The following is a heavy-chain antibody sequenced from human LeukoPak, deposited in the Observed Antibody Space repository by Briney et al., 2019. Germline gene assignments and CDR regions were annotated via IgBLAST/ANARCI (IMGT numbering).Heavy chain of an antibody. J-gene: IGHJ4*02. Sequence: AASVKVSCKVSGYTLTELSMHWVRQAPGKGLERMGGFDPEDGETIYAQKFQGRVTMTEDTSTDTAYMELSSLRSKDTAVYYCAIPGGSSRDFDYWGQGTLVTVSS. D-gene: IGHD6-13*01. CDR1: GYTLTELS. V-gene: IGHV1-24*01. CDR3: AIPGGSSRDFDY. CDR2: FDPEDGET.